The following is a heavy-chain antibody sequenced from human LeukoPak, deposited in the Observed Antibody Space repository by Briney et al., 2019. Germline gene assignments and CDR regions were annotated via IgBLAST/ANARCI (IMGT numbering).Heavy chain of an antibody. Sequence: SVKVSCKASGGTFSSYAISWVRQAPGQGLEWMGGIIPIFGTANYAQKFQGRVTITADESTSTAYMELSSLRSEDTAVYYCASDNIAVAGPFDCWGHGTLFTVSS. D-gene: IGHD6-19*01. CDR2: IIPIFGTA. CDR3: ASDNIAVAGPFDC. V-gene: IGHV1-69*01. J-gene: IGHJ4*01. CDR1: GGTFSSYA.